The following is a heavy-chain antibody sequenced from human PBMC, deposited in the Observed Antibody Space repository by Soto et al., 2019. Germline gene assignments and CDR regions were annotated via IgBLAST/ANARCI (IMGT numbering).Heavy chain of an antibody. CDR3: ARDLQMSPFAI. V-gene: IGHV3-66*01. CDR1: GFTVSANH. CDR2: IHTDGNT. Sequence: LRLSCAASGFTVSANHMSWVRQAPGEGLEWVSLIHTDGNTYYADSVKGRFTISRDNSKNTLSLQMNSLRVEDTAVYYCARDLQMSPFAIWGQGTMVTVSS. J-gene: IGHJ3*02.